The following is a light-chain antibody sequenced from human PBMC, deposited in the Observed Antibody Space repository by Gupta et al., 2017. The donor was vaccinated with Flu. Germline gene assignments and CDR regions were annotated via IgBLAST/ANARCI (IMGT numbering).Light chain of an antibody. CDR1: PSLLEKRY. Sequence: SVWTQPPSLSAAPGQTATISCSRPPSLLEKRYISWYQQVRGAAPQLLIFENQIRPSGIPDRFSGSKSGSSATLTIAGLQTGDEADYFCGAWDGTPGDGIFGTGT. J-gene: IGLJ1*01. CDR2: ENQ. CDR3: GAWDGTPGDGI. V-gene: IGLV1-51*02.